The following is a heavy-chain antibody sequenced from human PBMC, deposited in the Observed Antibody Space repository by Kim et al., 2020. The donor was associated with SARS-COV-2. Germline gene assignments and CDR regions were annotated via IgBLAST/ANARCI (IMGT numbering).Heavy chain of an antibody. V-gene: IGHV3-23*01. CDR3: AKGTLSQWTFDY. Sequence: GGSLRLSCAASGFTFNNYAMSWVRQAPGKGPECVSSVTATGGSTYYPESVKGRFAMSRDNSRDTLFLQMNSLRAEDTAVYYCAKGTLSQWTFDYWGQGTLVTVSS. CDR1: GFTFNNYA. J-gene: IGHJ4*02. CDR2: VTATGGST. D-gene: IGHD2-8*01.